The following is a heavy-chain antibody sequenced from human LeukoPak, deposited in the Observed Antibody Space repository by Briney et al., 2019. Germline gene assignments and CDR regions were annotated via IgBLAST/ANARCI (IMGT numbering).Heavy chain of an antibody. D-gene: IGHD3-10*01. J-gene: IGHJ3*02. V-gene: IGHV1-3*01. CDR2: INAGNGNT. CDR1: GYTFTSYA. CDR3: ARDFLDGFGELSGAFDI. Sequence: ASVKVSCKASGYTFTSYAMHWVRQAPGQRLEWMGWINAGNGNTKYSQKFQGRVTITRDTSASTAYMELSSLRSEDTAVYYCARDFLDGFGELSGAFDIWGQGTMVTVSS.